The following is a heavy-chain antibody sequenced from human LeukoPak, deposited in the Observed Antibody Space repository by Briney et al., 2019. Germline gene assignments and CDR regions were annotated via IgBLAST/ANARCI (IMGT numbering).Heavy chain of an antibody. CDR1: GYTFTIYD. CDR2: MNPNSGNT. CDR3: ARGVPKWLARGVHWFDP. J-gene: IGHJ5*02. Sequence: GASVKASYKASGYTFTIYDINWVRQATGQGLEWMGWMNPNSGNTGYAQKFQGRVTMTRNTSISTAYMELSSLRSEDTAVYYCARGVPKWLARGVHWFDPWGQGTLVTVSS. V-gene: IGHV1-8*01. D-gene: IGHD6-19*01.